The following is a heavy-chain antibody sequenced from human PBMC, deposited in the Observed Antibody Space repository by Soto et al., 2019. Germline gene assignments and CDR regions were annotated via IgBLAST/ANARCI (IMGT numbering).Heavy chain of an antibody. CDR3: ARASHSYGSFDY. J-gene: IGHJ4*02. V-gene: IGHV6-1*01. CDR2: TSYRSKWSN. D-gene: IGHD5-18*01. Sequence: QVQLQQSGPGLVKPSQILSLTCAISGDSVSSNSVAWNWIRQSPSGGLEWLGRTSYRSKWSNDYAVSVKSRISINPDTSTNQFSLQLNSVTPEDTGLYYCARASHSYGSFDYWGQGTLVTVSS. CDR1: GDSVSSNSVA.